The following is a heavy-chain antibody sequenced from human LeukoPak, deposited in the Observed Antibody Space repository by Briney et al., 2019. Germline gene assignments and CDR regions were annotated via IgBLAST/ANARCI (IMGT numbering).Heavy chain of an antibody. CDR1: GFTFSTYW. CDR2: IQQDGSEK. V-gene: IGHV3-7*01. D-gene: IGHD6-6*01. Sequence: GGSLRLSCAASGFTFSTYWMSWVRQAPGKGLEWVANIQQDGSEKYYVDSLKGRFTISRDNAKNSLFLQMNSLRAEDTAVYYCAKDPTSSSALDYWGQGTLVTVSS. CDR3: AKDPTSSSALDY. J-gene: IGHJ4*02.